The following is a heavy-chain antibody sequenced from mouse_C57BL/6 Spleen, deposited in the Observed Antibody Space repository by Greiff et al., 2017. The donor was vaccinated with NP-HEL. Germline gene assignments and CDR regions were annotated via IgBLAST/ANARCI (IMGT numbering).Heavy chain of an antibody. V-gene: IGHV1-69*01. D-gene: IGHD2-12*01. CDR3: ARWAYYKRYYFDY. CDR1: GYTFTSYW. CDR2: IDPSDSYP. J-gene: IGHJ2*01. Sequence: QVQLQQPGAELVMPGASVKLSCKASGYTFTSYWMHWVKQRPGQGLEWIGEIDPSDSYPNYNQKFKGKSTLTVDKSSSTAYMQLSSLTSEDSAVYYCARWAYYKRYYFDYWGQGTTLTVSS.